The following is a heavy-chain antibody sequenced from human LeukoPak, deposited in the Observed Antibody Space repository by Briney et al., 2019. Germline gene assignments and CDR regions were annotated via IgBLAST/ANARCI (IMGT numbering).Heavy chain of an antibody. Sequence: GASVKVSCKASGYTFTSYYMHWVRQAPGQGLEWMGIINPSGGSTSYAQKFQGRVTMTRDMSTSTVYMELRSLRSDDTAVYYCARGGYYGSGNDFRFDPRGQGTLVTVSS. J-gene: IGHJ5*01. CDR1: GYTFTSYY. CDR3: ARGGYYGSGNDFRFDP. D-gene: IGHD3-10*01. CDR2: INPSGGST. V-gene: IGHV1-46*01.